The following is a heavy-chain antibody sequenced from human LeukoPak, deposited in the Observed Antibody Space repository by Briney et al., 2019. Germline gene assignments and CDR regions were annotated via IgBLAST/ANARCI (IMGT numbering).Heavy chain of an antibody. D-gene: IGHD6-13*01. J-gene: IGHJ3*02. Sequence: GGSLRLSCAASGFTFSSYSMNWVRQAPGKGLEWVSSISSSSSYIYYADSVKGRFTISRDNAKNSLYLQMNSLRAEDTAVYYCARVGIAAAGTLLGAFDIWGQGTMVTVSS. CDR1: GFTFSSYS. CDR3: ARVGIAAAGTLLGAFDI. V-gene: IGHV3-21*01. CDR2: ISSSSSYI.